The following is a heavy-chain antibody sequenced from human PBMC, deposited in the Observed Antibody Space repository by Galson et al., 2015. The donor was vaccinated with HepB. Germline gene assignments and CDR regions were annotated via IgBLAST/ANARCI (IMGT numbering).Heavy chain of an antibody. CDR3: ARDPLRYSSSWYYFDY. J-gene: IGHJ4*02. D-gene: IGHD6-13*01. CDR2: TYYRSKWYN. CDR1: GDSVSSNSAA. V-gene: IGHV6-1*01. Sequence: CAISGDSVSSNSAAWNWIRQSPSRGLEWLGRTYYRSKWYNDYAVSVKSRITINPDTSKNQFSLQLNSVTPEDTAVYYCARDPLRYSSSWYYFDYWGQGTLATVSS.